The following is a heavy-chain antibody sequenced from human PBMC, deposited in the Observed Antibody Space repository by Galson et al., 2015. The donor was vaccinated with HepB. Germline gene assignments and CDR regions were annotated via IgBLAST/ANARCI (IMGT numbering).Heavy chain of an antibody. CDR2: ISAYNGNT. Sequence: SVKVSCKASGYTFTSYGISWVRQAPGQGLEWMGWISAYNGNTNYAQKLQGRVTMTTDTSTSTAYMELRSLRSDDTAVYYCAREELAYYDILTGYYRNYYYYGMDVWGQGTTVTVSS. J-gene: IGHJ6*02. CDR3: AREELAYYDILTGYYRNYYYYGMDV. V-gene: IGHV1-18*04. CDR1: GYTFTSYG. D-gene: IGHD3-9*01.